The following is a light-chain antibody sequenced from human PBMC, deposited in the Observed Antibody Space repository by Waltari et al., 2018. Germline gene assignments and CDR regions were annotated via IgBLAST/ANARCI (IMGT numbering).Light chain of an antibody. Sequence: DIQMTQSPSTLSASVGDKVTITCRASQSVRSWLVWYQQSPGKAPKVLIYKASGLESGVPSRVSGSGSGTEFTLTIRSLQPDDFATYYCQQYDNYPWTFGQGTKVEIK. CDR1: QSVRSW. J-gene: IGKJ1*01. CDR3: QQYDNYPWT. V-gene: IGKV1-5*03. CDR2: KAS.